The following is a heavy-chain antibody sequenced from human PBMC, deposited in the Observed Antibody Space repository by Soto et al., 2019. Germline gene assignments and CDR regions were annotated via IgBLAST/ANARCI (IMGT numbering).Heavy chain of an antibody. D-gene: IGHD6-19*01. J-gene: IGHJ5*02. V-gene: IGHV1-18*01. CDR3: ARVADSSGWSNWFDP. CDR1: GYTFTSYG. CDR2: ISAYNGNT. Sequence: ASVKVSCKASGYTFTSYGISWVRQAPGQGLEWMGWISAYNGNTNYAQKLQGRVTMTTDTSTSTAYMELRSLRSDDTAVYYCARVADSSGWSNWFDPWGQGTLVTVSS.